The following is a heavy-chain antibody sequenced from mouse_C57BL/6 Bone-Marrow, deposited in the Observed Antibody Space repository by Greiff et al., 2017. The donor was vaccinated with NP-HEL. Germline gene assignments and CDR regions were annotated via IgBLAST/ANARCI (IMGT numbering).Heavy chain of an antibody. Sequence: VQLQQSGAELVRPGASVKLSCTASGFNIKDDYMHWVKQRPEQGLEWIGWIDPENGDTEYASKFQGKATITADPSSNTAYLQLSSLTSEDTAVYYCTFPPPYYGSSWFAYWGQGTLVTVSA. D-gene: IGHD1-1*01. J-gene: IGHJ3*01. CDR1: GFNIKDDY. V-gene: IGHV14-4*01. CDR3: TFPPPYYGSSWFAY. CDR2: IDPENGDT.